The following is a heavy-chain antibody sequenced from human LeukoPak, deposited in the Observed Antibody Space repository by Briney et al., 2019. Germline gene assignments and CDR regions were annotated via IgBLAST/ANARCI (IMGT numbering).Heavy chain of an antibody. J-gene: IGHJ5*02. Sequence: GGSLRLSCAASGFTFSTYSLNWVRQAPGKGLEWVSYISSSSSTIYYADSVKGRFTISRDNAKNSLYLQMSSLRADDTAVYYCARGGSWFAPWGQGTLVTVSS. CDR2: ISSSSSTI. CDR1: GFTFSTYS. V-gene: IGHV3-48*01. D-gene: IGHD3-10*01. CDR3: ARGGSWFAP.